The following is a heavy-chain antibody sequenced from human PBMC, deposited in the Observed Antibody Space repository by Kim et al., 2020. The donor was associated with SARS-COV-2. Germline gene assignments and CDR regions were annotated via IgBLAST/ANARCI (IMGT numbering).Heavy chain of an antibody. D-gene: IGHD3-9*01. Sequence: GGSLRLSCAASGFTFSSYAMSWVRQAPGKGLEWVSAISGSGGSTYYADSVKGRFTISRDNSKNTLYLQMNSLRAEDTAVYYCAKILGLEYYDILTGYYLPDDWGQGTLVTVSS. CDR2: ISGSGGST. CDR3: AKILGLEYYDILTGYYLPDD. V-gene: IGHV3-23*01. J-gene: IGHJ4*02. CDR1: GFTFSSYA.